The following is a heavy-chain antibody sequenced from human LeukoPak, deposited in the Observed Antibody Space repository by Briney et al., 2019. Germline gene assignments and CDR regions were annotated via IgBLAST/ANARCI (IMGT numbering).Heavy chain of an antibody. J-gene: IGHJ4*02. CDR3: AKDIKAARPGPPADY. V-gene: IGHV3-9*03. CDR2: ISWNSGSI. D-gene: IGHD6-6*01. CDR1: GFTFDDYA. Sequence: GGSLRLSCAACGFTFDDYAMHWVRQAPGKGLEWVSGISWNSGSIGYADSVKGRFTISRDNAKNSLYLQMNSLRVEDMALYYCAKDIKAARPGPPADYWGQGTLVTVSS.